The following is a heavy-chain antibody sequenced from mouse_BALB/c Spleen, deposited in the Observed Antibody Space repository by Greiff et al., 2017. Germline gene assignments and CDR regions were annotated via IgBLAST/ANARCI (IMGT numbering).Heavy chain of an antibody. D-gene: IGHD1-1*01. V-gene: IGHV5-17*02. CDR1: GFTFSSFG. Sequence: EVHLVESGGGLVQPGGSRKLSCAASGFTFSSFGMHWVRQAPEKGLEWVAYISSGISTIYYADTVKGRFTISRDNPKNTLFLQMTSLRSEDTAMYYCARWITTVGFDYWGQGTTLTVSS. CDR3: ARWITTVGFDY. J-gene: IGHJ2*01. CDR2: ISSGISTI.